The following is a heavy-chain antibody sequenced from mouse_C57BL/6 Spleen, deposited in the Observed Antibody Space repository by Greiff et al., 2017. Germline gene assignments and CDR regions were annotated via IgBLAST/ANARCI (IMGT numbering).Heavy chain of an antibody. Sequence: VQLQQPGAELVKPGASVKLSCKASGYTFTSYWLHWVKQRPGRGLEWIGRIDPNRGGTKYNEKFKGKATLTVDKPSSTAYMQLSSLTSEDTAVYYCARGDYYGSSPGMDYWGQGTSVTVSS. CDR3: ARGDYYGSSPGMDY. CDR2: IDPNRGGT. CDR1: GYTFTSYW. D-gene: IGHD1-1*01. J-gene: IGHJ4*01. V-gene: IGHV1-72*01.